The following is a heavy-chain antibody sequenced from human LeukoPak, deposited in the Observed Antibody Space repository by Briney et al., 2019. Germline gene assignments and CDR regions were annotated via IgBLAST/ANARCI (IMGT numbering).Heavy chain of an antibody. CDR3: ARGVGYGSGSY. D-gene: IGHD3-10*01. V-gene: IGHV3-53*01. J-gene: IGHJ4*02. CDR1: GFIVSSNY. CDR2: IYSGGST. Sequence: PGGSLRLSCAASGFIVSSNYMSWVRQAPGKGLEWASVIYSGGSTYYADSVKGRFTISRDNAKNSLYLQMSSLRGEDTAVYYCARGVGYGSGSYWGQGTLVTVSS.